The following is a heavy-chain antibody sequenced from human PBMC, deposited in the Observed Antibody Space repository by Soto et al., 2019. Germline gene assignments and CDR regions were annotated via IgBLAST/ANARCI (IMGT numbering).Heavy chain of an antibody. CDR2: IYYSGST. J-gene: IGHJ1*01. V-gene: IGHV4-39*01. Sequence: QLQLQESGPGLVKPSETLSLTCTVSGGSITSSSHYWGWIRQPPGKGLEWIGSIYYSGSTYYNPSLKSRVTISVDTSQNQFSLKLSSVTAADTAVYYCARRFEYFHHWGQGTLVTVSS. CDR1: GGSITSSSHY. CDR3: ARRFEYFHH.